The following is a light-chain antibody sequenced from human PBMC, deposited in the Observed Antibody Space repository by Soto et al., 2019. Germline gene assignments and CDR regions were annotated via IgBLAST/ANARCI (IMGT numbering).Light chain of an antibody. CDR3: QQYNSYSKT. J-gene: IGKJ1*01. Sequence: DIQMTQSPSTLSASVGDRVTITCRASQSISSWLAWYQQKPGKAPKLLIYDASSLESGVPSRFSGSGSGTEFPLTISSLQPDDFATYYCQQYNSYSKTFGKGTKV. CDR1: QSISSW. CDR2: DAS. V-gene: IGKV1-5*01.